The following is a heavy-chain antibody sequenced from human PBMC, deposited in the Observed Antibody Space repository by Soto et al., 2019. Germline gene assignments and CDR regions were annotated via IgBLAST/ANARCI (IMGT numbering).Heavy chain of an antibody. D-gene: IGHD6-13*01. CDR1: GDTFYNNP. J-gene: IGHJ6*02. Sequence: GVSLRLSCTVSGDTFYNNPTLCAPQAPGKGLEYVSAIRSDGGGTYYAGSVKGRFTISRDNSKNTLYLQMSSLRAEDTAVYFCAGIDYSTSAGVWGQGTTVTVSS. V-gene: IGHV3-64*04. CDR3: AGIDYSTSAGV. CDR2: IRSDGGGT.